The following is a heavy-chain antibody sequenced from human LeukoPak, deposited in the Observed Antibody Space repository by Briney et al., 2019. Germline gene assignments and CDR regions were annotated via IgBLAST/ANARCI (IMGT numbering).Heavy chain of an antibody. J-gene: IGHJ6*02. CDR3: ARADGSGSYYHPNYYYYGMDV. D-gene: IGHD3-10*01. CDR2: IYYSGST. V-gene: IGHV4-59*01. Sequence: PSETLSLTCTVSGGSISSYYWSWIRQPPGKGLEWIGYIYYSGSTNYNPSLKSRVTISVDTSKNQFSLKLSSVTAAGTAVYYCARADGSGSYYHPNYYYYGMDVWGQGTTVTVSS. CDR1: GGSISSYY.